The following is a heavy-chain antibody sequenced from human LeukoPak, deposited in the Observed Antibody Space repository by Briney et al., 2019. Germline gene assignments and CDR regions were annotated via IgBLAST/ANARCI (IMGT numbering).Heavy chain of an antibody. J-gene: IGHJ4*02. CDR3: ASALPADHFDY. Sequence: GESLKISCAASGFTFSDYWMSWVRQAPGKGLEWVANIKQYGSEKYYVDSVKGRFTISRDNAKNSLYLQMNSLRAEDTALYYCASALPADHFDYWGQGILVTVSS. CDR1: GFTFSDYW. CDR2: IKQYGSEK. V-gene: IGHV3-7*01.